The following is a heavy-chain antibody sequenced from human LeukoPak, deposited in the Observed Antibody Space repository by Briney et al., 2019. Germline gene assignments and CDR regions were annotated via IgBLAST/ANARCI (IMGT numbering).Heavy chain of an antibody. V-gene: IGHV3-23*01. D-gene: IGHD5-18*01. J-gene: IGHJ4*02. CDR3: AKSEYSYGKYYFDY. CDR1: GFTFSSYA. Sequence: GGSLRLSCAAYGFTFSSYAMSWVRQAPGKGLEWVSTIDGSGGSTYYADSVKGRFTISRVNSKNTLYLQMNSLRAEGTAVYYCAKSEYSYGKYYFDYWGQGTLVTVSS. CDR2: IDGSGGST.